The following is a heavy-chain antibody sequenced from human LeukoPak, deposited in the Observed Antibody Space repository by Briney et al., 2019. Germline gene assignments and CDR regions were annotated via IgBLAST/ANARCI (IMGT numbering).Heavy chain of an antibody. CDR2: INPNSGGT. CDR3: ARGTYYGSGSYYNNYYYYMDV. J-gene: IGHJ6*03. D-gene: IGHD3-10*01. Sequence: ASVKVSCKASGYTFTGYYMHWVRQAPGQGLEWMGWINPNSGGTNYAQKFQGRVTITADKSTSTAYMELSSLRSEDTAVYYCARGTYYGSGSYYNNYYYYMDVWGKGTTVTVSS. V-gene: IGHV1-2*02. CDR1: GYTFTGYY.